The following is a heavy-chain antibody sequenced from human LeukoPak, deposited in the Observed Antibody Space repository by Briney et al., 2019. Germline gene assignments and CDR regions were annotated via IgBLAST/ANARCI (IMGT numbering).Heavy chain of an antibody. D-gene: IGHD5-24*01. CDR3: ARRRDNVDY. CDR1: GFTFSDYY. CDR2: MSSSGDTI. V-gene: IGHV3-11*01. Sequence: PGGSLRLSCAASGFTFSDYYMSWIRQTPGEGLEWVSYMSSSGDTIYYADSVKGRFTISRGNAKNSLYLQMNSLRAEDTAVYYCARRRDNVDYWGQGTLVTVSS. J-gene: IGHJ4*02.